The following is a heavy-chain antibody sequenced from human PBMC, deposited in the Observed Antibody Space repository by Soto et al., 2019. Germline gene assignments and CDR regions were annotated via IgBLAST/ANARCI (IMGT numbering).Heavy chain of an antibody. J-gene: IGHJ3*02. V-gene: IGHV3-21*06. Sequence: ESGGGLVEPGGSLRLSCAASGFTFSTYLMNWVRQAPGKGLEWVSSIKSDSSSLYYADSVKGRFTISRDNAKNSLHLQMNSLRVEDTAMYFCARKPMTGSQSGAFDIWGQGTMVTVSS. CDR1: GFTFSTYL. CDR2: IKSDSSSL. D-gene: IGHD3-9*01. CDR3: ARKPMTGSQSGAFDI.